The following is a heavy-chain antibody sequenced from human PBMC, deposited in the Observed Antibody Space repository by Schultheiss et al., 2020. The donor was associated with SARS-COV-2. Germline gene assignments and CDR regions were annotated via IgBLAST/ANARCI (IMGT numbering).Heavy chain of an antibody. CDR2: INSDGSST. Sequence: GESLKISCAASGFTFSSYSMNWVRQAPGKGLVWVSRINSDGSSTSYADSVKGRFTISRDNAKNTLYLQMNSLRAEDTAVYYCAGGSYYRGFDPWGQGTLVTVSS. J-gene: IGHJ5*02. CDR1: GFTFSSYS. D-gene: IGHD1-26*01. V-gene: IGHV3-74*01. CDR3: AGGSYYRGFDP.